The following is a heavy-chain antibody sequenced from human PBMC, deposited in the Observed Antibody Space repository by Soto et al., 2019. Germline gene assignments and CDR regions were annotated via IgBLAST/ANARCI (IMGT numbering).Heavy chain of an antibody. D-gene: IGHD3-9*01. CDR1: GYIFTSYG. V-gene: IGHV1-18*04. Sequence: ASVKVSCKAFGYIFTSYGITWVRQAPGQGLEWMGWISTYNGNTNYAQSIQGRVTMTTDTPTSTAYMELRSLRSDDTAVYYCARDYSVYILTENYYDSWGQGTQVTVSS. J-gene: IGHJ4*02. CDR2: ISTYNGNT. CDR3: ARDYSVYILTENYYDS.